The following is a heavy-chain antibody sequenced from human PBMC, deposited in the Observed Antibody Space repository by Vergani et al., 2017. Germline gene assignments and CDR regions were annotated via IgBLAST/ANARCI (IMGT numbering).Heavy chain of an antibody. CDR3: ARERVSAEYCTSTSCYYFDN. V-gene: IGHV3-66*02. CDR1: GFTVSSNY. CDR2: IYSGGST. J-gene: IGHJ4*02. D-gene: IGHD2-2*01. Sequence: EVQLVESGGGLVQPGGSLRLSCAASGFTVSSNYMSWVRQAPGKGLEWVSVIYSGGSTYYADSVKGRFTISRDNSKNTLYLQMNTLRAEDTAVYYGARERVSAEYCTSTSCYYFDNWGQGTLVTVSS.